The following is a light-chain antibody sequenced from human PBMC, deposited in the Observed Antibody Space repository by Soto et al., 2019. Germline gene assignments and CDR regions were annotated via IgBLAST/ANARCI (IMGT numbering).Light chain of an antibody. Sequence: DIQLTQSPSFLSASVGDRVTITCRASQGINDYLAWYQQKPGKAPKLLIYAASTLQSEVPSRFSGSASGTEFTLTISSLQPEDLATYYCQQLNTYPLTFGGGTKVEVK. CDR3: QQLNTYPLT. J-gene: IGKJ4*01. CDR2: AAS. CDR1: QGINDY. V-gene: IGKV1-9*01.